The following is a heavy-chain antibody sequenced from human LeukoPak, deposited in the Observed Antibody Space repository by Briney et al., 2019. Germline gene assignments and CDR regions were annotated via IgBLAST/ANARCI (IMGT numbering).Heavy chain of an antibody. J-gene: IGHJ4*02. CDR3: AREYLGGYLIY. D-gene: IGHD3-16*02. Sequence: SQTLSLTCAISGDSVSSNTAAWTWIRQSQSRGLEWLGRTYYRSKWYNDSEVSVKSRITINPDTSKNQFSLQLNSVTPEDTAVYYCAREYLGGYLIYWGQGTLVTVSS. CDR1: GDSVSSNTAA. CDR2: TYYRSKWYN. V-gene: IGHV6-1*01.